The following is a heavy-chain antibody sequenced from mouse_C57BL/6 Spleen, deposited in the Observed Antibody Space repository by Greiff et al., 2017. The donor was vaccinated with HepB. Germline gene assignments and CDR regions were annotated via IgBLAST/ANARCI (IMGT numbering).Heavy chain of an antibody. CDR3: ARDGDGYQRGLYYAMDY. V-gene: IGHV1-72*01. D-gene: IGHD2-3*01. J-gene: IGHJ4*01. CDR1: GYTFTSYW. CDR2: IDPNSGGT. Sequence: VQLQQSGAELVKPGASVKLSCKASGYTFTSYWMHWVKQRPGRGLEWIGRIDPNSGGTKYNEKFKSKATLTVDKPSSTAYMQLSSLTSEDSAVYYCARDGDGYQRGLYYAMDYWGQGTSVTVSS.